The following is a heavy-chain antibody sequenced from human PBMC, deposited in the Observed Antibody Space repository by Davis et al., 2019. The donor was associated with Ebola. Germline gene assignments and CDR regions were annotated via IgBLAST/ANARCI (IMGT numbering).Heavy chain of an antibody. J-gene: IGHJ3*02. Sequence: GESLKISCKASGYSFTNCWIGWVRQMPGKGLEWMGIIYPGDSDTRYSPSFQGHVTISADKSISTAYLQWSSLKASDTAMYYCARSDSNYVSPFDIWGQGTMVTVSS. CDR1: GYSFTNCW. CDR2: IYPGDSDT. CDR3: ARSDSNYVSPFDI. V-gene: IGHV5-51*01. D-gene: IGHD4-11*01.